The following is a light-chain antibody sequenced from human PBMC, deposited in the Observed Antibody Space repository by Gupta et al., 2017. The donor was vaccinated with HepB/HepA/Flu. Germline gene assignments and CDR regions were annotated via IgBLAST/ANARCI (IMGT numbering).Light chain of an antibody. CDR2: LGS. CDR3: RQALQTLLT. CDR1: QSLLHSNGYNY. Sequence: DIVMTQSPLSLPVTPGEPASISCRSSQSLLHSNGYNYLDWYLQKPGQSPQLLIYLGSNRASGVPDRFSGSGSGTDFTLKISRVEADDVGVYYCRQALQTLLTFGGGTKVEIK. J-gene: IGKJ4*01. V-gene: IGKV2-28*01.